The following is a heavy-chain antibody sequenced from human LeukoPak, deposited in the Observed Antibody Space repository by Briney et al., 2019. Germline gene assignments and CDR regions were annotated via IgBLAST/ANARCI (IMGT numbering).Heavy chain of an antibody. CDR1: GFTFSSYA. Sequence: GRSLRLSCAASGFTFSSYAMHWVRQAPGKGLEWVAVISYDGSNKYYADSVKGRFTISRDNSKNTLYLQMNSLRAEDTAVYYCAKPDAPYYDFWSGYYFLDVWGQGTTVTVSS. CDR3: AKPDAPYYDFWSGYYFLDV. J-gene: IGHJ6*02. V-gene: IGHV3-30-3*02. D-gene: IGHD3-3*01. CDR2: ISYDGSNK.